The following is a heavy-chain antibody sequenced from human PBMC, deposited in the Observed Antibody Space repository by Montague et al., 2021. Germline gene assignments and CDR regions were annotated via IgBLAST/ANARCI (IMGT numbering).Heavy chain of an antibody. CDR2: SRNKANSYTT. CDR3: ATEGKLPGPDFDH. Sequence: SLRPSCAASGFSFSSYYVDWVRQAPGKGLEWVVRSRNKANSYTTDSAASVKGRFTISRDESKNSLYLQMNSLKTDDTAVYYCATEGKLPGPDFDHWGQGTL. V-gene: IGHV3-72*01. D-gene: IGHD1-7*01. J-gene: IGHJ4*02. CDR1: GFSFSSYY.